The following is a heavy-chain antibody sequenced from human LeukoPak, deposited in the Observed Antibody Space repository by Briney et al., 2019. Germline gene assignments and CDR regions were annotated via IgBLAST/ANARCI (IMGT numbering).Heavy chain of an antibody. J-gene: IGHJ3*02. CDR2: IHYSENT. D-gene: IGHD1-26*01. V-gene: IGHV4-59*01. CDR1: GGSIRSDF. CDR3: ARDRRWELLHAFDI. Sequence: SETLSLTCTVSGGSIRSDFWSWIRQPPGKGLEWIGYIHYSENTNYNPSLKSRVTISLDTSKNQFSLMLSSVTAADTAVYYCARDRRWELLHAFDIWGQGTMVTVSS.